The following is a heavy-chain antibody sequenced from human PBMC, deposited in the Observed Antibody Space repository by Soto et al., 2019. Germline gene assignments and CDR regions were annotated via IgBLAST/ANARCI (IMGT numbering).Heavy chain of an antibody. J-gene: IGHJ4*02. Sequence: SETLSLTCTVSGDSITASYSNWAWIRQPPGKGLEWIGTFYYSGTTSQNPPLRSRITISGDTSRNQFSLNLRSVTAADSGVYYCAKLVRDDVRRSELDQWGQGYLVTASS. CDR3: AKLVRDDVRRSELDQ. CDR2: FYYSGTT. D-gene: IGHD3-10*02. V-gene: IGHV4-39*01. CDR1: GDSITASYSN.